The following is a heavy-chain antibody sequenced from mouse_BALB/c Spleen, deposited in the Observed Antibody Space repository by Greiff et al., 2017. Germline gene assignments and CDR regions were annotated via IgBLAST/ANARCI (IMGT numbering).Heavy chain of an antibody. CDR3: ARTRSTMITEAY. D-gene: IGHD2-4*01. CDR2: ISYSGST. J-gene: IGHJ3*01. CDR1: GYSITSDYA. Sequence: EVMLVESGPGLVKPSQSLSLTCTVTGYSITSDYAWNWIRQFPGNKLEWMGYISYSGSTSYNPSLKSRISITRDTSKNQFFLQLNSVTTEDTATYYCARTRSTMITEAYWGQGTLVTVSA. V-gene: IGHV3-2*02.